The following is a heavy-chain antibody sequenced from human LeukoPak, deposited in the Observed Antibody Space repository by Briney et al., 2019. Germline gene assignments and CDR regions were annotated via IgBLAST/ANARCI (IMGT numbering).Heavy chain of an antibody. Sequence: GGSLRLSWAASGFTFSSYGMHWVRQAPGKGLEWVAVISYDGSNKYYADSVKGRFTISRDNSKNTLYLQMNSLRAEDTAVYYCAKDYYYDSSGYRYFDYWGQGTLVTVSS. V-gene: IGHV3-30*18. CDR2: ISYDGSNK. CDR1: GFTFSSYG. CDR3: AKDYYYDSSGYRYFDY. J-gene: IGHJ4*02. D-gene: IGHD3-22*01.